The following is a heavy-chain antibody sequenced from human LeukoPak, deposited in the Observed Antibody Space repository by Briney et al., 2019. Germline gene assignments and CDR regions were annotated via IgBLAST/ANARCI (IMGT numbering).Heavy chain of an antibody. CDR1: GFTFSSYW. J-gene: IGHJ4*02. D-gene: IGHD1-7*01. Sequence: GGSLRLSCGDSGFTFSSYWMSWVRQAPGKGLEWVANINQDESEKYYVDSVKGRFTISRDNAKKSLYLQMNSLRAEDTALYYCARASGDTWNYRFDHWGQGTLVTVSS. V-gene: IGHV3-7*01. CDR2: INQDESEK. CDR3: ARASGDTWNYRFDH.